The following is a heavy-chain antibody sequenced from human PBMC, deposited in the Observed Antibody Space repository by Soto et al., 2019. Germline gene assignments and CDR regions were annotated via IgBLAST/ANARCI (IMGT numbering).Heavy chain of an antibody. Sequence: SETLSLTCTVSGGSISSFYWSWIRQPPGKGLEWIGYIYYSGSTNYNPSLKSRVTISVDTSKNQFSLKLSSVTAADTAVYYCAREAYNWFDPWGQGTLVTVSS. CDR1: GGSISSFY. J-gene: IGHJ5*02. V-gene: IGHV4-59*01. CDR3: AREAYNWFDP. CDR2: IYYSGST.